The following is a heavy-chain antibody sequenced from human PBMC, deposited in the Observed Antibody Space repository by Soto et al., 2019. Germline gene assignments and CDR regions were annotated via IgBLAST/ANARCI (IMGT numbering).Heavy chain of an antibody. CDR3: AKMVGATLVDY. J-gene: IGHJ4*02. V-gene: IGHV4-4*02. Sequence: QVQLQESGPGLVKPSGTLSLTCTVSGASISSTSSGDWWSWVRQPPGKGLEWIGEIHHSGSTNYNPSRKSRVTMSVDKSKNQSSLRLSSVTAADTAVYYCAKMVGATLVDYWGQGTLVTVSS. CDR1: GASISSTSSGDW. D-gene: IGHD1-26*01. CDR2: IHHSGST.